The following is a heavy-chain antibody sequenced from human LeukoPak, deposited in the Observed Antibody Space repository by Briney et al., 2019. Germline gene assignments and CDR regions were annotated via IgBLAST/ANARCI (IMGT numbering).Heavy chain of an antibody. CDR1: GFIFSSYS. D-gene: IGHD6-13*01. J-gene: IGHJ4*02. CDR2: VSSSSSNI. Sequence: PGGSLRLSCVASGFIFSSYSMNWVRQAPGKGLEWISHVSSSSSNIYYADSVKGRFTISRDNAKKSLFLQMNSLRAEDTAVYYCAKDLSPAADGTYFDYWGQGTLVTVSS. CDR3: AKDLSPAADGTYFDY. V-gene: IGHV3-48*04.